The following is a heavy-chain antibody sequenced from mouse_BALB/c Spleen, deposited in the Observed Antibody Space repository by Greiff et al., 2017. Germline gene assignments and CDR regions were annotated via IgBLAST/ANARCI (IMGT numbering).Heavy chain of an antibody. Sequence: EVHLVESGGGLVQPGGSRKLSCAASGFTFSSFGMHWVRQAPEKGLEWVAYISSGSSTIYYADTVKGRFTISRDNPKNTLFLQMTSLRSEDTAMYYCARADYDSMDYWGQGTSVTVSS. CDR2: ISSGSSTI. CDR3: ARADYDSMDY. CDR1: GFTFSSFG. V-gene: IGHV5-17*02. D-gene: IGHD2-4*01. J-gene: IGHJ4*01.